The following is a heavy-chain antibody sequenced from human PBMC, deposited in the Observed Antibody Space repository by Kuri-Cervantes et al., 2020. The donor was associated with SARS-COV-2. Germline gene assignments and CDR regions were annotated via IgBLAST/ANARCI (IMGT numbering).Heavy chain of an antibody. D-gene: IGHD1-26*01. CDR1: GDSISSGSYY. CDR2: IYTSGST. V-gene: IGHV4-61*02. J-gene: IGHJ4*02. Sequence: LRLSCTVSGDSISSGSYYWSWIRQPVGKGLEWIGRIYTSGSTNYNPSLKSRVTISVDTSKNQFSLKLSSVTAADTAVYYCARDRWELHDYWGQGTLVTVSS. CDR3: ARDRWELHDY.